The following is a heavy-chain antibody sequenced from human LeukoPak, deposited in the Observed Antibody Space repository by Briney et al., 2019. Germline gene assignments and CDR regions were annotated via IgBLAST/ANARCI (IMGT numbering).Heavy chain of an antibody. CDR3: ARAAYYYGSGSYYNEDYYYYYMDV. CDR2: INPNSGGT. Sequence: GASVKVSCKAAGYTFTSYYIHWVRQAPGQGLEWMGWINPNSGGTNTAQKFQGRVTMTRDTSLNTAYMELSRLRSDDTAVYYCARAAYYYGSGSYYNEDYYYYYMDVWGKGTTVTVSS. V-gene: IGHV1-2*02. CDR1: GYTFTSYY. D-gene: IGHD3-10*01. J-gene: IGHJ6*03.